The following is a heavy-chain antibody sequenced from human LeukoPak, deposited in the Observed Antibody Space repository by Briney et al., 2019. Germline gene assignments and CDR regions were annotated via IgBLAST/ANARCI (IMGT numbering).Heavy chain of an antibody. CDR2: ISSSSSYI. D-gene: IGHD6-13*01. Sequence: PGGSLRLSCAASGFTFSSYSMNWVRQAPGKGLEWVSSISSSSSYIYYADSVKGRFTISRDNAKNSLYLQMNSLRAEDTAVYYCAREVAAAGTGSWFDPWGQGTLVTVSS. V-gene: IGHV3-21*01. CDR3: AREVAAAGTGSWFDP. CDR1: GFTFSSYS. J-gene: IGHJ5*02.